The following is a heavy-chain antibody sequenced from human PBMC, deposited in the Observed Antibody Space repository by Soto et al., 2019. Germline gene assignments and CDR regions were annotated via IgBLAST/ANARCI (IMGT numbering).Heavy chain of an antibody. CDR1: GGSISSGGYY. CDR2: IYYSGST. Sequence: PSETLSLTCTVSGGSISSGGYYWSWIRQHPGKGLEWIGYIYYSGSTYYNPSLKSRVTISVDTSKNQFSLKLSSVTAADTAVYYLGEDQPGGGLLYFLGQGTPGTVSS. J-gene: IGHJ4*01. D-gene: IGHD3-16*01. CDR3: GEDQPGGGLLYF. V-gene: IGHV4-31*03.